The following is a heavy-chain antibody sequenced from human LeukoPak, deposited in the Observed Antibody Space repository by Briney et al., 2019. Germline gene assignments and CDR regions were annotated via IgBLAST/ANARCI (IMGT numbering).Heavy chain of an antibody. CDR3: ARDPPYYDSSGYYYDY. Sequence: GGSLRLSCEASGFSMSVYWMSWVRQAPGKGLEWVGNIKQDGSERNYVDSVKGRFTISRDNAKKSLYLQMNSLRAEDTAVYYCARDPPYYDSSGYYYDYWGQGTLVTVSS. J-gene: IGHJ4*02. D-gene: IGHD3-22*01. CDR1: GFSMSVYW. V-gene: IGHV3-7*01. CDR2: IKQDGSER.